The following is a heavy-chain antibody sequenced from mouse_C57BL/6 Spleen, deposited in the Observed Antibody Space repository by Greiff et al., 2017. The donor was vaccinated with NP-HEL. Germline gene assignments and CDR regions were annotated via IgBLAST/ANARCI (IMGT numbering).Heavy chain of an antibody. J-gene: IGHJ3*01. V-gene: IGHV5-16*01. CDR3: ARGGYYYGSSSNSWFAY. CDR1: GFTFSDYY. Sequence: EVQVVESEGGLVQPGSSMKLSCTASGFTFSDYYMAWVRPVPEKGLEWVAHINYYGSSTYYLDSLKSRFIISRDNAKNILYLQMSSLKSEDTATYYCARGGYYYGSSSNSWFAYWGQGTLVTVSA. CDR2: INYYGSST. D-gene: IGHD1-1*01.